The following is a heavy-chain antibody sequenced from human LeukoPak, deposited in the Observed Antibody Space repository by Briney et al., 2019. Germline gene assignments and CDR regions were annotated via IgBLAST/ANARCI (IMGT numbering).Heavy chain of an antibody. J-gene: IGHJ3*02. Sequence: SETLSLTCSVSVGSISIYYWHCIREPPGEGVEWIGYIYTSVSTSYNPSLKSRVTFSVETSKNQFSLKLSSVTAADTAVYYCARRLSHGGGAFDIWGKGTLVTVS. CDR1: VGSISIYY. CDR2: IYTSVST. V-gene: IGHV4-4*09. D-gene: IGHD4-23*01. CDR3: ARRLSHGGGAFDI.